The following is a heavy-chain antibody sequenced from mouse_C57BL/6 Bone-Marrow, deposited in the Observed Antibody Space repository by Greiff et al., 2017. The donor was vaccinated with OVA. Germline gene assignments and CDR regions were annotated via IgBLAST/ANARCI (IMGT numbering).Heavy chain of an antibody. CDR2: IDPETGGT. D-gene: IGHD2-5*01. V-gene: IGHV1-15*01. J-gene: IGHJ3*01. CDR3: TRGIYYSNCPFAY. CDR1: GYTFTDYE. Sequence: QVQLKQSGAELVRPGASVTLSCKASGYTFTDYEMHWVKQTPVHGLEWIGAIDPETGGTAYNQKFKGKAILTADKSSSTAYMELRSLTSEDSAVYYGTRGIYYSNCPFAYWGQGTLVTVSA.